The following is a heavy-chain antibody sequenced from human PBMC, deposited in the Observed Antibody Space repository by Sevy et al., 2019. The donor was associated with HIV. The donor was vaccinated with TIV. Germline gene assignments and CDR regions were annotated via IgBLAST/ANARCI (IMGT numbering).Heavy chain of an antibody. V-gene: IGHV6-1*01. J-gene: IGHJ2*01. D-gene: IGHD6-13*01. CDR2: TYYRSKWFN. Sequence: SQTLSLTCAISGDSVSTNSAAWNWIRQSPSRGLEWLGRTYYRSKWFNEYAVPVKSRIIINPDTSKNQLSLQLNSVTPEDTAVYYCARESGTISAGTERYFDPWGRGTLVTVSS. CDR3: ARESGTISAGTERYFDP. CDR1: GDSVSTNSAA.